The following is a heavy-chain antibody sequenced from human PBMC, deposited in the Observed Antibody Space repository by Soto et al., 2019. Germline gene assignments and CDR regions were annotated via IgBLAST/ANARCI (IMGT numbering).Heavy chain of an antibody. J-gene: IGHJ3*02. CDR2: IYYSGST. Sequence: QLQLQESGPGLVKPSETLSLTCTVSGGSISSSSYYWGWIRQPPGKGLEWIGSIYYSGSTYYNPSLKSRVTISVDTSKNQFSRKLSSVTAADTAVYYCARHRAAVAAIDAFDIWGQGTMVTVSS. D-gene: IGHD6-19*01. CDR1: GGSISSSSYY. CDR3: ARHRAAVAAIDAFDI. V-gene: IGHV4-39*01.